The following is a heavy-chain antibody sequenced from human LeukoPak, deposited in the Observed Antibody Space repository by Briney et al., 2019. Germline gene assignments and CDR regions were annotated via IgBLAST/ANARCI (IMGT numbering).Heavy chain of an antibody. CDR1: GFTFSDYY. D-gene: IGHD2-15*01. CDR3: AREVGSPAVRSAFDL. Sequence: GGSLRLSCAASGFTFSDYYMSWIRQAPGKGLEWVSYISGSGPTIFYADSVKGRFTISRDNAKNSLYLQINSLRDEDTAVYYCAREVGSPAVRSAFDLWGQGTMVTVSS. CDR2: ISGSGPTI. V-gene: IGHV3-11*04. J-gene: IGHJ3*01.